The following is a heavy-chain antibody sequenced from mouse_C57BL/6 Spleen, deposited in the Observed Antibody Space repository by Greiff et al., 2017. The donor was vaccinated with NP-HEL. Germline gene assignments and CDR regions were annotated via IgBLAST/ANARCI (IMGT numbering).Heavy chain of an antibody. V-gene: IGHV1-15*01. D-gene: IGHD2-10*02. CDR2: IDPETGGT. J-gene: IGHJ4*01. Sequence: VQLQQSGAELVRPGASVTLSCKASGYTFTDYEMHWVKQTPVHGLEWIGAIDPETGGTAYNQKFKGKAILTADKSSSTAYMELRSLTSEDSAVYYCTRGGMERYYYYAMDYWGQGTSVTVSS. CDR3: TRGGMERYYYYAMDY. CDR1: GYTFTDYE.